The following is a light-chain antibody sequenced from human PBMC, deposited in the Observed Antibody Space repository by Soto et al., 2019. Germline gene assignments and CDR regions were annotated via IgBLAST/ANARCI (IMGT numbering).Light chain of an antibody. V-gene: IGKV3-20*01. J-gene: IGKJ3*01. CDR1: QSVSSNN. CDR2: GAS. Sequence: EIVLTQSPGTLSLSPGERATLSCRASQSVSSNNLAWYQQRPGQAPRVVIYGASTRATGIPERFSGSGSGTDFTLTISSLEPEDFAVYYCQQYGRSQFTFGPGTKVDIK. CDR3: QQYGRSQFT.